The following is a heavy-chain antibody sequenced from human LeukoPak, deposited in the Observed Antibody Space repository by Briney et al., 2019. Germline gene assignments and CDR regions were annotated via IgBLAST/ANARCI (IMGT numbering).Heavy chain of an antibody. CDR2: ISWNSGSI. CDR1: GFTFDDYA. CDR3: AKDMSSGDGRAIDY. Sequence: GGSLRLSCAASGFTFDDYAMHWVRQAPGKGLEWVSGISWNSGSIGYADSVKGRFTISRDNAKNSLYLQMNSLRAEDTALYYCAKDMSSGDGRAIDYWGQGTLVTASS. D-gene: IGHD5-12*01. J-gene: IGHJ4*02. V-gene: IGHV3-9*01.